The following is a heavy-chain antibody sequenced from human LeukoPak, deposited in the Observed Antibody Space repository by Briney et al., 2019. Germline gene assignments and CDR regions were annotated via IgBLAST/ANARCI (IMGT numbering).Heavy chain of an antibody. J-gene: IGHJ6*04. D-gene: IGHD5-18*01. CDR1: GFTFSGYG. CDR3: AREGRDTAGSRLAEDV. CDR2: IWYDGSNK. V-gene: IGHV3-33*01. Sequence: GGSLRLSCAASGFTFSGYGMHWVRQAPGKGLEWVAVIWYDGSNKYYADSVKGRFTISRDNSKNTLYLQMNSLRVEDTAVYYCAREGRDTAGSRLAEDVWGKGTTVTVSS.